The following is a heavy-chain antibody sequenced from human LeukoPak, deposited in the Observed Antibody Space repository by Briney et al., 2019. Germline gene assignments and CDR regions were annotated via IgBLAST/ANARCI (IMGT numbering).Heavy chain of an antibody. Sequence: SVKVSCKASGGTFCSYAISWVRQAPGQGLEWMGGIIPIFGTANYAQKFQGRVTITADESTSTAYMELSSLRSEDTAVYYCASDYYGSGYYYYGMDVWGQGTTVTVSS. CDR3: ASDYYGSGYYYYGMDV. CDR1: GGTFCSYA. D-gene: IGHD3-10*01. V-gene: IGHV1-69*01. CDR2: IIPIFGTA. J-gene: IGHJ6*02.